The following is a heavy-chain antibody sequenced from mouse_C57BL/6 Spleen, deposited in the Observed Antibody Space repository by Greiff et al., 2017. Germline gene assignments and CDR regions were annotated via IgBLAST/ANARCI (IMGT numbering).Heavy chain of an antibody. CDR3: AKHSLYDYDDGYAMDY. D-gene: IGHD2-4*01. J-gene: IGHJ4*01. Sequence: LVESGPGLVAPSQSLSITCTVSGFSLTSYGVDWVRQPPGKGLEWLGVIWGGGSTNYNSALMSRLSISKDNSKSQVFLKMISLQTDDTAMYYCAKHSLYDYDDGYAMDYWGQGTSVTVSS. V-gene: IGHV2-9*01. CDR1: GFSLTSYG. CDR2: IWGGGST.